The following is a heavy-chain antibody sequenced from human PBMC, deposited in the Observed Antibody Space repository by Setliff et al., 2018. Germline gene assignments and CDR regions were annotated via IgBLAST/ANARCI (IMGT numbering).Heavy chain of an antibody. V-gene: IGHV1-46*01. CDR1: GFSFTSFG. J-gene: IGHJ4*02. D-gene: IGHD3-22*01. CDR2: INPGGGST. CDR3: ARGYYDSYARYYVVGDY. Sequence: ASVNVSCKTSGFSFTSFGFSWVRQAPGQGLEWMGMINPGGGSTTYAQKFQGRVTMTRDTSTSTVYMELSSLRTEDTAVYYCARGYYDSYARYYVVGDYWGQGTPVTVSS.